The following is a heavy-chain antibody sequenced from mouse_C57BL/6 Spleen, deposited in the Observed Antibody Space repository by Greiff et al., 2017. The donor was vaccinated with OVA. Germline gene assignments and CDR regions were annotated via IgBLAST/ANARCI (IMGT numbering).Heavy chain of an antibody. J-gene: IGHJ1*03. D-gene: IGHD2-10*02. Sequence: QVQLQQPGAELVKPGASVELSCKASGYTFTSYWMHWVKQRPGQGLEWIGMIHPNSGSTNYNEKFKSKATLTVDKSSSTAYMQLSSLTSEDSAVYYCARPPLEGYFDVWGTGTTVTVSS. V-gene: IGHV1-64*01. CDR2: IHPNSGST. CDR3: ARPPLEGYFDV. CDR1: GYTFTSYW.